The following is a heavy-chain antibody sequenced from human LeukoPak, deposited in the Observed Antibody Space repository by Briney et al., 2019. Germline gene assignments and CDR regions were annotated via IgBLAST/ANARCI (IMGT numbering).Heavy chain of an antibody. D-gene: IGHD5-24*01. Sequence: KPSETLSLTCSVSGGSISSYYWSWVWQPAGKGLEWIGRIYTSGSTDYNPSLKTRVTMSVDTSKNQFSLKLSSVTAADTAVYFCARGSREMATIFDSWGQGTLVTVSS. CDR2: IYTSGST. J-gene: IGHJ4*02. V-gene: IGHV4-4*07. CDR3: ARGSREMATIFDS. CDR1: GGSISSYY.